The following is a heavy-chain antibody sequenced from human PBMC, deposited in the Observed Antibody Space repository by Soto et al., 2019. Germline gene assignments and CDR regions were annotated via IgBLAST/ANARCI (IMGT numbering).Heavy chain of an antibody. V-gene: IGHV5-51*01. Sequence: GESLKISCKGSGYSFTSYWIGWVRQMPGKGLEWMGIIYPGDSDTRYSPSFQGQVTISADKSIRPAYLQWSSLKASVSSMYYCARRYSRSLAANCFDPWGQGTLVTVSS. J-gene: IGHJ5*02. CDR2: IYPGDSDT. CDR3: ARRYSRSLAANCFDP. CDR1: GYSFTSYW. D-gene: IGHD5-18*01.